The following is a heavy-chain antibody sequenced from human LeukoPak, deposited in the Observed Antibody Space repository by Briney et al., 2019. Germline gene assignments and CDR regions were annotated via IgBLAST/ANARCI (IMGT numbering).Heavy chain of an antibody. CDR2: ISSGAGTI. Sequence: GGSLRLSCAASGFTFSDYYMSWIRQAPGKGPEWASYISSGAGTIYYADSVRGRFTVSRDNAKNSLYLQMNSLRAEDTAVYYCARDLGYTYGSDYWGQGTLVTVSS. CDR3: ARDLGYTYGSDY. CDR1: GFTFSDYY. J-gene: IGHJ4*02. D-gene: IGHD5-18*01. V-gene: IGHV3-11*01.